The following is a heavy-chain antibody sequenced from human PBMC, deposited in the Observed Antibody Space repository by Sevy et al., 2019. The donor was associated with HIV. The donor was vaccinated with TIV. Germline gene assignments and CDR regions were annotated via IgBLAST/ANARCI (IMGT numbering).Heavy chain of an antibody. CDR1: GFTFSNYE. CDR2: ISGTGGTT. CDR3: VKVTDSSTYYYSHYYYYMDV. V-gene: IGHV3-23*01. J-gene: IGHJ6*03. D-gene: IGHD3-22*01. Sequence: GGSLRLSCAASGFTFSNYEMYWVRQAPGKGLEWVSSISGTGGTTYYADSVKGRFTISRDNSKNTLYLQMNSLRDEDTAVYYCVKVTDSSTYYYSHYYYYMDVWGKGTSVTVSS.